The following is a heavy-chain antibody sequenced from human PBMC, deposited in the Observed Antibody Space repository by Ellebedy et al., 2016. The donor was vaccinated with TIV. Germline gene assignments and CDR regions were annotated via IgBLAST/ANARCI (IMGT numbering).Heavy chain of an antibody. CDR2: ISSTCSRT. Sequence: PGGSLRLSCAASGFTFSSYAMSWVRQAPGKGLEWVATISSTCSRTYSADPVEGRFIISRDNSKKTLYLQRNSLRAEDTALYYCAKGRGGGSDSSAPRYYFDYWGLGTLVTVSS. J-gene: IGHJ4*02. D-gene: IGHD3-22*01. CDR3: AKGRGGGSDSSAPRYYFDY. V-gene: IGHV3-23*01. CDR1: GFTFSSYA.